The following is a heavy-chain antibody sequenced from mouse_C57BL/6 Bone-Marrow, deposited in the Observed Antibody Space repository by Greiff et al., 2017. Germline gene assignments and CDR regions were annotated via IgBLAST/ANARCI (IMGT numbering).Heavy chain of an antibody. CDR3: ARGGAMVTTYYAMDY. Sequence: QVQLQQSGAELVKPGASVKISCKASGYAFSSYWMNWVKQRPGKGLEWIGQIYPGDGDTNYNGKFKGKATLTADKSSSTAYMQLSSLTSEDSAVNFCARGGAMVTTYYAMDYWGQGTSVTVSS. J-gene: IGHJ4*01. CDR2: IYPGDGDT. D-gene: IGHD2-2*01. CDR1: GYAFSSYW. V-gene: IGHV1-80*01.